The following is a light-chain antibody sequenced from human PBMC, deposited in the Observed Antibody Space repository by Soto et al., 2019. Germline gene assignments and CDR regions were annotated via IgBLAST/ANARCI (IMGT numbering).Light chain of an antibody. CDR2: AAS. V-gene: IGKV1-39*01. Sequence: DVQMTQSPSSLPASVGDRVTFTCRASQSINNYLNWYQQRPGKAPKLLIHAASSLQGGVPLRFSGSGSGTDFTLTISSLQAEDFATYYCQHYSNYPMYTFGQGTKLEIK. J-gene: IGKJ2*01. CDR3: QHYSNYPMYT. CDR1: QSINNY.